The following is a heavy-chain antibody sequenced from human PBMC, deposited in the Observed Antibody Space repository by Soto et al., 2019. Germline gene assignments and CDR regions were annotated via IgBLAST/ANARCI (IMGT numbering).Heavy chain of an antibody. CDR1: GGTFSSYA. V-gene: IGHV1-69*17. D-gene: IGHD3-10*01. J-gene: IGHJ6*02. CDR3: ARGKSYYGSGKGIYDYYSLDV. CDR2: VIPVFGLA. Sequence: VKVSCKSSGGTFSSYAISWVRQAPGQGLEWMGGVIPVFGLATYAQKVQGRVTITADKSTNTAYMEVSSLRSEDTAVYYCARGKSYYGSGKGIYDYYSLDVWGQGTTVTVSS.